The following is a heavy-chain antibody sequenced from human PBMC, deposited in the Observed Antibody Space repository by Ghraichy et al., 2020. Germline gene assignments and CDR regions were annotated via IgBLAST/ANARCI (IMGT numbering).Heavy chain of an antibody. J-gene: IGHJ6*02. D-gene: IGHD3-3*01. CDR1: GFTFSSYS. CDR2: ISSSSSTI. V-gene: IGHV3-48*02. CDR3: ARDGRFWSGYYTGFILGDYYGMDV. Sequence: GGSLRLSCAASGFTFSSYSMNWVRQAPGKGLEWVSYISSSSSTIYYADSVKGRFTISRDNAKNSLYLQMNSLRDEDTAVYYCARDGRFWSGYYTGFILGDYYGMDVWGQGTTVTVSS.